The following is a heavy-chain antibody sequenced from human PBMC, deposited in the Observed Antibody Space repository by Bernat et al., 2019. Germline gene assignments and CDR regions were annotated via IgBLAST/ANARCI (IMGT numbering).Heavy chain of an antibody. CDR3: AREAVVGATDDGFDI. J-gene: IGHJ3*02. Sequence: EVQLVESGGGLVKPGGSLRLSCAASGFTFSTYWMHWVRQAPGKGLVWVSRINSDGSSTTYADSVKGRFTISRDNAKNTLYLQMNSLRAEDTAVYYCAREAVVGATDDGFDIWGQGTMVTVSS. D-gene: IGHD2-15*01. CDR2: INSDGSST. CDR1: GFTFSTYW. V-gene: IGHV3-74*02.